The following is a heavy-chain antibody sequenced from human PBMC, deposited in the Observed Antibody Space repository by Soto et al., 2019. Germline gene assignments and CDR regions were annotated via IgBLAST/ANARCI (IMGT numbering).Heavy chain of an antibody. D-gene: IGHD3-9*01. Sequence: APVEVSSKASRYTFTCYYMHWLRQAPGQGLEWMGWINPNSGGTNYAQKFQGWVTMTRDTSISTAYMELSRLRSDDTAVYYCARSPFYGILTGYFDYWGQGTLVTVSS. CDR1: RYTFTCYY. CDR2: INPNSGGT. J-gene: IGHJ4*02. V-gene: IGHV1-2*04. CDR3: ARSPFYGILTGYFDY.